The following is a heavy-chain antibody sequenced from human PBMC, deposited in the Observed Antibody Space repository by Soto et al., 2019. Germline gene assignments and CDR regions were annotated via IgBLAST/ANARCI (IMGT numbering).Heavy chain of an antibody. Sequence: QVQLVESGGGVVQPGRSLRLSCAASGFTFTSYAMQWVRQAPGKGLEWVAVISNDGSNYYYADSVRGRFTISRDNTKNTLFLQMSSLRGEDSGVYYCARGTTLAIFDYGTDVWGQGTTVTVFS. J-gene: IGHJ6*02. D-gene: IGHD3-3*01. CDR3: ARGTTLAIFDYGTDV. V-gene: IGHV3-30-3*01. CDR1: GFTFTSYA. CDR2: ISNDGSNY.